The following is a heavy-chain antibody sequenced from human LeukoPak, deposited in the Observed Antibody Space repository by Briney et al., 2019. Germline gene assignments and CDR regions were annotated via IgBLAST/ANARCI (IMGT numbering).Heavy chain of an antibody. CDR1: GYTLTDYY. CDR3: ARDWRQQRDL. J-gene: IGHJ4*02. Sequence: ASVTVSCKASGYTLTDYYMHWMRQAPGQGHEWMGWVNPNSGGTNYAQKFQGRVTMTRDTSISTAYMELSRLRSDDTAVYYCARDWRQQRDLWGQGTLVTVSS. D-gene: IGHD6-13*01. V-gene: IGHV1-2*02. CDR2: VNPNSGGT.